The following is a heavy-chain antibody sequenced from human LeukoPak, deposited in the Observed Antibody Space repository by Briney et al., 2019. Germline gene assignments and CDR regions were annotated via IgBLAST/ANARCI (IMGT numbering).Heavy chain of an antibody. CDR1: GFTFSSYG. D-gene: IGHD6-13*01. CDR3: ARQYSSSWYDY. Sequence: GRSLRLSCAASGFTFSSYGMHWVRQAPGKGLEWVAVIWYDGSNKYYADSVKGRFTISRDNSKNTLYLQMNSLRAEDTAVYYCARQYSSSWYDYWGQGTLVTVSA. J-gene: IGHJ4*02. V-gene: IGHV3-33*01. CDR2: IWYDGSNK.